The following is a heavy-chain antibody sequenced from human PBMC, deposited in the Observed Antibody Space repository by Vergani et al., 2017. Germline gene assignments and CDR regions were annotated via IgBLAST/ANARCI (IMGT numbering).Heavy chain of an antibody. CDR2: ISSNGGST. D-gene: IGHD6-13*01. V-gene: IGHV3-64*04. CDR3: AREDSSSWGGMDV. Sequence: VQLVESGGGLVQPGGSLRLSCSASGFTFSSYAMHWVRQAPGKGLEYVSAISSNGGSTYYADSVKGRFTISRDNSKNSLYLQMNSLRAEDTAVYYCAREDSSSWGGMDVWGQGTTVTVSS. J-gene: IGHJ6*02. CDR1: GFTFSSYA.